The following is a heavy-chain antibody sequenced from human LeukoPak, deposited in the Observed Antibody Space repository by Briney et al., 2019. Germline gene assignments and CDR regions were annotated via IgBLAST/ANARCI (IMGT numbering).Heavy chain of an antibody. Sequence: SETLSLTCTVSGYSISSGYYWGWIRQPPGKGLEWIGSIYHSGSTYYNPSLKSRVTISVDTSKNQFSLKLSSVTAADTAVYYCARDVVVWGSYRYFIGAFDIWGQGTMVTVSS. D-gene: IGHD3-16*02. J-gene: IGHJ3*02. CDR1: GYSISSGYY. V-gene: IGHV4-38-2*02. CDR2: IYHSGST. CDR3: ARDVVVWGSYRYFIGAFDI.